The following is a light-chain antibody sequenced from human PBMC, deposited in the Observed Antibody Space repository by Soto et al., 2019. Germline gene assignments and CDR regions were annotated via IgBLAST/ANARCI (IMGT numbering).Light chain of an antibody. V-gene: IGKV3-20*01. J-gene: IGKJ4*01. CDR1: QTVSRSY. CDR3: QYFDSSSP. CDR2: GAS. Sequence: EIVLTQSPGTLSLSPGESATLSCRASQTVSRSYFAWYQQKPGQAPRLLIYGASARAPGIPDRFSGTWSGTESTLTISLVEPEVLAVDLCQYFDSSSPFGGGTKVEIK.